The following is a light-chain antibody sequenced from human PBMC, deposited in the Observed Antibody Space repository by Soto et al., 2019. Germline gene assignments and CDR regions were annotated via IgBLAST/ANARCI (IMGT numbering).Light chain of an antibody. CDR2: DAS. CDR1: QSISSY. Sequence: DIQMTQSPSSLSASVGDIVTITCRASQSISSYLNWYQQKPGKAPKLLIYDASTLESGVPSRFSGSRSGTEFTLTISSLQPDDFATYYCQQYNSYSWTFGQGTKVDIK. V-gene: IGKV1-5*01. J-gene: IGKJ1*01. CDR3: QQYNSYSWT.